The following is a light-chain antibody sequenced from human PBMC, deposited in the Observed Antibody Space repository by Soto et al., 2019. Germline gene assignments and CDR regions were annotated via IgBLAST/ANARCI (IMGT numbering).Light chain of an antibody. J-gene: IGLJ2*01. CDR2: GNN. V-gene: IGLV1-40*01. Sequence: QLVLTQPPSVSGAPGQRVTISCTGSSSNIGAGYDVHWYQQLPGTAPKLLIYGNNNRPSGVPDRFSGSKSGTSASLAITGLQAEEEADYYCQSYDSSLNGVVFGGGTKVTVL. CDR3: QSYDSSLNGVV. CDR1: SSNIGAGYD.